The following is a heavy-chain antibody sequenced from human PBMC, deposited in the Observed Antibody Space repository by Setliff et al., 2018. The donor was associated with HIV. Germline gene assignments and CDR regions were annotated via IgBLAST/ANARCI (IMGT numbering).Heavy chain of an antibody. CDR2: IKSKTDGGTT. CDR1: GFTFSNTW. V-gene: IGHV3-15*07. Sequence: PGGSLRLSCAASGFTFSNTWMNWVRQAPGKGLEWVGRIKSKTDGGTTDYAAPVKGRFTISRDDSKNTLFLQMNNLKIEDTAVYYCVTDDKVAFDYWGQGTLVTVSS. CDR3: VTDDKVAFDY. J-gene: IGHJ4*02.